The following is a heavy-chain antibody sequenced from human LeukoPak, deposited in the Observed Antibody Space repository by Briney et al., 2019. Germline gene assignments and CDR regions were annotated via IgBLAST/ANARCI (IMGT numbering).Heavy chain of an antibody. D-gene: IGHD2-2*01. Sequence: SETLSLTCTVGGGSLSGHYWGWIRQPPGKGLELVGHIYYTGTTFYNPSLNSRVTTTLDRSRNQFSLRLTSVIAADTAVYYCARFSWGCSTASCYLTNWGQGALVTVSS. CDR3: ARFSWGCSTASCYLTN. J-gene: IGHJ4*02. CDR2: IYYTGTT. V-gene: IGHV4-59*11. CDR1: GGSLSGHY.